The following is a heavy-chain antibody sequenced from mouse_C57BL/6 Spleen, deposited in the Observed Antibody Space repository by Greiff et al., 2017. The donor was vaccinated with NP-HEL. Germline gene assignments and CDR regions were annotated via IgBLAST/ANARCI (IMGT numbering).Heavy chain of an antibody. J-gene: IGHJ2*01. CDR2: IYPGDGDT. V-gene: IGHV1-80*01. D-gene: IGHD2-1*01. Sequence: QVQLKESGAELVKPGASVKISCKASGYAFSSYWMNWVKQRPGKGLEWIGQIYPGDGDTNYNGKFKGKATLTADKSSSTAYMQLSSLTSEDSAVYFCARGVYYGNYEYFDYWGQGTTLTVSS. CDR3: ARGVYYGNYEYFDY. CDR1: GYAFSSYW.